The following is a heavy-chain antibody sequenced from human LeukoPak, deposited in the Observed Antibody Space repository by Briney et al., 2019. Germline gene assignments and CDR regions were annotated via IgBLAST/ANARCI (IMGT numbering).Heavy chain of an antibody. D-gene: IGHD1-26*01. CDR2: ISGSGGST. J-gene: IGHJ6*02. Sequence: PGGSLRLSCAASGFTFSSYAMSWVRQAPGKGLEWVSAISGSGGSTYYADSVKGRFTISRDNSKNTLYLQMNSLRAEDTAVYYCANHDSGSFDYYYYGMDVWGQGTTVTVSS. CDR3: ANHDSGSFDYYYYGMDV. V-gene: IGHV3-23*01. CDR1: GFTFSSYA.